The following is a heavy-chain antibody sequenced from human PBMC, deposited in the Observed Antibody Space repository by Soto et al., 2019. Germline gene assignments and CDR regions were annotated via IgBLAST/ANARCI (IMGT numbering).Heavy chain of an antibody. V-gene: IGHV1-18*01. CDR3: ARAFFYQGSDSRGYSFDAFDF. CDR1: GYTFTSSG. D-gene: IGHD3-22*01. Sequence: QEQLVQSGAEVKKPGASVKVSCKASGYTFTSSGMSWVRQAPGQGLEWMGWISAHTGSSEYAQRFQGRVTMTTDRSTSTAYMELRSLRSDDTAVYYCARAFFYQGSDSRGYSFDAFDFWGPGTLVTVSS. J-gene: IGHJ3*01. CDR2: ISAHTGSS.